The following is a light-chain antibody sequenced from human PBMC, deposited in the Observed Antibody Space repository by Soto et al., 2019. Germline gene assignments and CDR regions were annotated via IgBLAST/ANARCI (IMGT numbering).Light chain of an antibody. J-gene: IGKJ1*01. CDR2: DAS. Sequence: EIVLTQSPAILSVSPGERATLSCRASQSISRSLAWYQQKPGQAPRLLISDASTRATGIPARFSGSGSGTDFTLTISRLEPEDFAVYYCQQYGSLSWTFGQGTKVDVK. CDR1: QSISRS. V-gene: IGKV3-20*01. CDR3: QQYGSLSWT.